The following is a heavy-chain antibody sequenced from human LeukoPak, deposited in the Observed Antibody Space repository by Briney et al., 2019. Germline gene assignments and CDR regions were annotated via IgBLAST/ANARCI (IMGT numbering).Heavy chain of an antibody. CDR1: GYTFTSYY. J-gene: IGHJ6*02. Sequence: GASVKVSCKASGYTFTSYYMHWVRQAPGQGLEWMGIINPSGGSTSYAQKFQGRVTMTRDTSTSTVYMELSSLRSEDTAVYYCAKGHCSSTSCRSSGYYGMDVWGQGTTVTVSS. CDR3: AKGHCSSTSCRSSGYYGMDV. CDR2: INPSGGST. D-gene: IGHD2-2*01. V-gene: IGHV1-46*01.